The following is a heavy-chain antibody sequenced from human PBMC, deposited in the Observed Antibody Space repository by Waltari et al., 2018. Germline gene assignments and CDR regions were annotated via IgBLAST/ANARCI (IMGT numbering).Heavy chain of an antibody. CDR3: AGAGTEGAAD. CDR2: VSHSRST. J-gene: IGHJ4*02. D-gene: IGHD6-25*01. CDR1: GGSNSSNNW. Sequence: QVQLQESGPGLVKTSGTVYLTCAVYGGSNSSNNWGEWVRQPTGKGAECMGEVSHSRSTNYNPSLKSRVTISVDKSKNQFSLKLSSVTAADTAVYYFAGAGTEGAADWCQGTLVTVSS. V-gene: IGHV4-4*02.